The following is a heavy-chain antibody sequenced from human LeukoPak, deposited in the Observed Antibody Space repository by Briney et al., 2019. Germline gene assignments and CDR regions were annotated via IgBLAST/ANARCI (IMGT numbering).Heavy chain of an antibody. V-gene: IGHV1-69*13. CDR3: ASSSYSSGWYLFDY. J-gene: IGHJ4*02. CDR1: GGTFSSYA. CDR2: IIPIFGTA. Sequence: GASVKVSCKASGGTFSSYAISWVRQAPGQGLEWMGGIIPIFGTAKYAQKFQGRVTITADESTSTAYMELSSLRSEDTAVYYCASSSYSSGWYLFDYWGQGTLVTVSS. D-gene: IGHD6-19*01.